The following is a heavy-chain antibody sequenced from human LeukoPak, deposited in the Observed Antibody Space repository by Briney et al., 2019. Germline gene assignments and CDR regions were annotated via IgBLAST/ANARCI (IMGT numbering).Heavy chain of an antibody. CDR1: GFTFSRHG. CDR2: ISNDGSRK. V-gene: IGHV3-30*03. J-gene: IGHJ6*02. Sequence: GGSLRLSCAPSGFTFSRHGMHWVRQAPGKGLEWVAIISNDGSRKYYAHSVEGRFTISRDNSKNTLYLQMNSLRAEDTAVYYCARPMTTVTTQAEDYYYGMDVWGQGTTVTVSS. D-gene: IGHD4-11*01. CDR3: ARPMTTVTTQAEDYYYGMDV.